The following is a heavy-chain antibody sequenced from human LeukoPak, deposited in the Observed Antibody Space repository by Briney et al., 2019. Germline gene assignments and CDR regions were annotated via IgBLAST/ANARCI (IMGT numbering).Heavy chain of an antibody. CDR1: DGSINNYY. J-gene: IGHJ5*01. D-gene: IGHD1-1*01. CDR2: IYDNGST. V-gene: IGHV4-59*08. CDR3: ARLKWGTTSWFDP. Sequence: PSETLSLTCTVTDGSINNYYWNWLRRPPGKGLEWIGYIYDNGSTNYNASLKSRVTMSVDTSKNQFSLKLSSVTAADTAVYYCARLKWGTTSWFDPWGQGTLVTVDS.